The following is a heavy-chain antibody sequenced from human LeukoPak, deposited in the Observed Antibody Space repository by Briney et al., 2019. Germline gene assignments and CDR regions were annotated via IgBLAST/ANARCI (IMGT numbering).Heavy chain of an antibody. D-gene: IGHD6-19*01. CDR1: GFTFSNYA. CDR2: IKQDGSEK. J-gene: IGHJ4*02. Sequence: GGSLRLSCAASGFTFSNYAMAWVRQAPGKGLEWVANIKQDGSEKYYVDSVKGRFTISRDNAKNSLYLQMNSLRAEDTAVYYCARDSSGWYTDYWGQGTLVTVSS. CDR3: ARDSSGWYTDY. V-gene: IGHV3-7*01.